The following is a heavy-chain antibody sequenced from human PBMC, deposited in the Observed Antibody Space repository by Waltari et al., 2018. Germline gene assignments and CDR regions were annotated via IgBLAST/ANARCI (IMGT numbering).Heavy chain of an antibody. CDR2: MSTSSGSI. V-gene: IGHV3-23*01. CDR1: GVNFRRYA. D-gene: IGHD3-3*01. CDR3: AKGGAGFLEWAYDY. J-gene: IGHJ4*02. Sequence: EVQLLESGGGLVQPGGSLRLPCAASGVNFRRYAMSWVRQAPGKGLEWVSSMSTSSGSIYYADSVMGRFTSSRDNSKNTVYLQMTSLRAEDTAIYYCAKGGAGFLEWAYDYWGQGSLVTVSS.